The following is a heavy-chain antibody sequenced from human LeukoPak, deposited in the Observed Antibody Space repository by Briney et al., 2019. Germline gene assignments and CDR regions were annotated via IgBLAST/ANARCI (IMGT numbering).Heavy chain of an antibody. Sequence: SETLSLTCAVYGGSFSGYYWSWIRQPPGKGLEWIGEINHSGSTNYNPPLKSRVTISVDTSKNQFSLKLSTVTAADTAVYYCARGILGYCSSTSCYTYYYYYMDVWGKGTTVTVSS. CDR3: ARGILGYCSSTSCYTYYYYYMDV. CDR1: GGSFSGYY. J-gene: IGHJ6*03. V-gene: IGHV4-34*01. D-gene: IGHD2-2*02. CDR2: INHSGST.